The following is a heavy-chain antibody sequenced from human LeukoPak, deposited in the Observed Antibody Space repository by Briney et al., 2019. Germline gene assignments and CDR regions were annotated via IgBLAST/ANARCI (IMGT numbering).Heavy chain of an antibody. CDR2: ISSSGSTI. D-gene: IGHD2-2*01. V-gene: IGHV3-11*01. CDR3: AREDCSSTSCPEAFDY. CDR1: GFTSSDYY. Sequence: GGALRLSCAASGFTSSDYYMSWIRQAPGKGLEWVSYISSSGSTIYYADPVKGRFTISRDNAKNSLYLQMNGLRAEDTAVYYCAREDCSSTSCPEAFDYWGQGTLVTVSS. J-gene: IGHJ4*02.